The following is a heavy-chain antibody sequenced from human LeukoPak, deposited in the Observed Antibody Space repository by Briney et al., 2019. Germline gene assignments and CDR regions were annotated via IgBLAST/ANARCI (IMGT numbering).Heavy chain of an antibody. D-gene: IGHD6-13*01. Sequence: PGGSLRLSCAASGFTFSSYGMHWVRQAPGKGLEWVAVISYDGSNKYYADSVKGRFTISRDNSNNTLYLQMNSLRAEDTAVYYCEKDGGAGGRFDYWGQGTLVTVSS. CDR3: EKDGGAGGRFDY. J-gene: IGHJ4*02. CDR1: GFTFSSYG. V-gene: IGHV3-30*18. CDR2: ISYDGSNK.